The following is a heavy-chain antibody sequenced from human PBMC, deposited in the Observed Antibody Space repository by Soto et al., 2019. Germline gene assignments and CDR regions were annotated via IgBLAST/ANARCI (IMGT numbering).Heavy chain of an antibody. CDR3: AKDRWFDYDSSGYYSY. J-gene: IGHJ4*02. D-gene: IGHD3-22*01. CDR1: GFTFSSYA. CDR2: ISGSGGGT. V-gene: IGHV3-23*01. Sequence: GGSLRLSCAASGFTFSSYAMSWVRQAPGKGLEWVSSISGSGGGTYYADSVKGRFTISRDNSKNTLYLQMNSLGAEDTAVYYCAKDRWFDYDSSGYYSYWGQGTLVTVSS.